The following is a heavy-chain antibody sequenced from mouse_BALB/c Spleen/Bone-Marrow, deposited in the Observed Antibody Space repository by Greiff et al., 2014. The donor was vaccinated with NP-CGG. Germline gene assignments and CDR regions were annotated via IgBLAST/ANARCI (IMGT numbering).Heavy chain of an antibody. CDR2: IDPANGNT. D-gene: IGHD1-1*01. CDR1: GFNIKDTY. V-gene: IGHV14-3*02. CDR3: AMYYYGSSHFAY. Sequence: EVQLVESGAELVKPGASAKLSCTASGFNIKDTYMHWVKQRPEQGLEWIGRIDPANGNTKYDPKFQGKATITAGTSSNTAYLQLSSLTSEDTAVYYCAMYYYGSSHFAYWGQGTLVTVSA. J-gene: IGHJ3*01.